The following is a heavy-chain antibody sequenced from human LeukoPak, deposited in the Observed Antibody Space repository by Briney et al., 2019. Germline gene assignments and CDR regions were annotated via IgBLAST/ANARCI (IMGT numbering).Heavy chain of an antibody. D-gene: IGHD6-6*01. J-gene: IGHJ4*02. Sequence: ASMKVSCKASGYTFTGYYMHWVRQAPGQGLEWMGWINPNSGGTNYAQKFQGRVTMARDTSISTAYMELRRLRSDDTAVYYCAREYSSSSLDYWGQGTLVTVSS. V-gene: IGHV1-2*02. CDR1: GYTFTGYY. CDR2: INPNSGGT. CDR3: AREYSSSSLDY.